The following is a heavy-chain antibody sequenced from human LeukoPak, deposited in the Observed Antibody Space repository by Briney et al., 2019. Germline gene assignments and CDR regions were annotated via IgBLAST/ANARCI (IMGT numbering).Heavy chain of an antibody. J-gene: IGHJ6*02. CDR3: ARGSRYSYGPYYYYYGMDV. V-gene: IGHV4-4*07. Sequence: SETLSLTCTVSGGSISSYYWSWIRQPAGKGLEWIGRIYTSGSTNYNPSLKSRVTMSVDTSKNQFSLKLSSVTAVDTAVYYCARGSRYSYGPYYYYYGMDVWGQGTTVTVSS. D-gene: IGHD5-18*01. CDR2: IYTSGST. CDR1: GGSISSYY.